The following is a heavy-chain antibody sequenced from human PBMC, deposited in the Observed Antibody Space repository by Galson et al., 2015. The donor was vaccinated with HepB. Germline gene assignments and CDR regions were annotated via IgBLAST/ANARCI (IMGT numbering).Heavy chain of an antibody. D-gene: IGHD6-19*01. CDR3: ARSLGSGWHGPGFLHPFDY. CDR2: INAGNGNT. Sequence: SVKVSCKASGYTFTSYAMHWVRQAPGQRLEWMGWINAGNGNTKYSQKFQGRVTITRDTSASTAYMELSSLRSEDTAVYYCARSLGSGWHGPGFLHPFDYWGQGTLVTVSS. V-gene: IGHV1-3*01. CDR1: GYTFTSYA. J-gene: IGHJ4*02.